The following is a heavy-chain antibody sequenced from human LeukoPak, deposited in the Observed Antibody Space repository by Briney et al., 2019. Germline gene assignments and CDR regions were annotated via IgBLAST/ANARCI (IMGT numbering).Heavy chain of an antibody. D-gene: IGHD1-26*01. CDR3: ARVSWDDSFDY. V-gene: IGHV4-39*07. Sequence: SETLSLTCSVSGASISGGTYYWGWIRQPPGKGLEWIGSIYYTGSTYDNPSLKSRVTISVDTSKNQFSLKLSSVTAADTAVYYCARVSWDDSFDYWGQGTLVTVSS. CDR1: GASISGGTYY. CDR2: IYYTGST. J-gene: IGHJ4*02.